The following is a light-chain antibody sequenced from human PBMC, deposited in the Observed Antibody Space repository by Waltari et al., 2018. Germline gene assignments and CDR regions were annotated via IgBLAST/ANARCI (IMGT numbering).Light chain of an antibody. Sequence: EIVLTQSPATLSLSPGERATLSCRASQSVSSDLAWFLQKPGQAPRLLIYDASDRATGIPARFSGCGSGTDFTLTISSLEPEDFAVYYCQQRSNWPFTFGGGTKVEIK. V-gene: IGKV3-11*01. CDR2: DAS. J-gene: IGKJ4*01. CDR3: QQRSNWPFT. CDR1: QSVSSD.